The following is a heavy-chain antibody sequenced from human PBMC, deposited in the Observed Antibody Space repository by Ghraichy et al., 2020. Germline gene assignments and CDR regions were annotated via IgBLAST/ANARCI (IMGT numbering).Heavy chain of an antibody. J-gene: IGHJ4*02. V-gene: IGHV3-23*01. CDR2: ISGSGGST. CDR1: GFTFSSYA. CDR3: AKGRIVVVIASLGY. Sequence: GGSLRLSCAASGFTFSSYAMSWVRQAPGKGLEWVSAISGSGGSTYYADSVKGRFTIPRDNSKNTLYLQMNSLRAEDTAVYYCAKGRIVVVIASLGYWGQGTLVTVSS. D-gene: IGHD2-21*01.